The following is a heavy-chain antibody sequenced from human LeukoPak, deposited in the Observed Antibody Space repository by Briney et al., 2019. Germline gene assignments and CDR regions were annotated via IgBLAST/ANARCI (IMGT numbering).Heavy chain of an antibody. D-gene: IGHD3-9*01. V-gene: IGHV5-51*01. Sequence: NHGESLKISCQGSGYSFTTDWIVGVRQMPGKGLEWMGIIYPGDSDIRYSPSFQGQVTISADKSINTAYLQWGSLKASDTAMYYCARLASLYYKILTSTDFDSWGQGNLVTVSS. CDR3: ARLASLYYKILTSTDFDS. CDR2: IYPGDSDI. CDR1: GYSFTTDW. J-gene: IGHJ4*02.